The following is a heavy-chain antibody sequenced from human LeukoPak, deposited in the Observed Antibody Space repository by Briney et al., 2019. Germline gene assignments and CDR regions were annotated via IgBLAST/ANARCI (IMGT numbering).Heavy chain of an antibody. J-gene: IGHJ6*02. CDR2: INPSGGST. CDR1: GGTFSSYA. D-gene: IGHD3-22*01. CDR3: ARAGYYYDSSGYFHVYYYGMDV. V-gene: IGHV1-46*01. Sequence: ASVKVSCKASGGTFSSYAISWVRQAPGQGLEWMGIINPSGGSTSYAQKFQGRVTMTRDTSTSTVYMELSSLRSEDTAVYYCARAGYYYDSSGYFHVYYYGMDVWGQGTTVTVSS.